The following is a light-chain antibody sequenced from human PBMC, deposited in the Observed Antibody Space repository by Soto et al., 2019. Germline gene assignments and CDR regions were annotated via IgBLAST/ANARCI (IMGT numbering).Light chain of an antibody. Sequence: DIRMTQSPSSLSAFVGDTVTITCRASQDIIYYLAWYQQKPGKIPKLLIHSASTLQKGVQSRFSGTGSGTVFTLTIIDLQPEDVATYYCQQYNSDPNTFGQGSRLEIK. V-gene: IGKV1-27*01. CDR1: QDIIYY. CDR2: SAS. CDR3: QQYNSDPNT. J-gene: IGKJ2*01.